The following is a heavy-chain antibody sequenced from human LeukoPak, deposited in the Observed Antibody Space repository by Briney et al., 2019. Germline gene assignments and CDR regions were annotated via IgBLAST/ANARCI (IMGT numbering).Heavy chain of an antibody. Sequence: PSETLSLTCAVSGGSISSSNWWSWVRQPPGKGLEWIGQMHHRGSTNYNPSLKSRVTISVDKSKNQFSVKLSSVTAADTAVYYCARHDLFAFDIWGQGTMVTVSS. J-gene: IGHJ3*02. CDR2: MHHRGST. CDR3: ARHDLFAFDI. CDR1: GGSISSSNW. V-gene: IGHV4-4*02.